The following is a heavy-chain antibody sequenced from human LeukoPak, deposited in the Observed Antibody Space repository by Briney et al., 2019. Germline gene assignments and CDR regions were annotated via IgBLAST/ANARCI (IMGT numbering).Heavy chain of an antibody. D-gene: IGHD1-1*01. CDR3: ARGIPYNGWFDP. V-gene: IGHV1-8*03. Sequence: ASVKVSCKASGYTFTSYDINWVRQATGQGLEWMGWMNPNSGSTGYAQKFQGRVTITRNTSINTAYMELSRLRSEDTAVYYCARGIPYNGWFDPWGQGTLVTVSS. CDR2: MNPNSGST. CDR1: GYTFTSYD. J-gene: IGHJ5*02.